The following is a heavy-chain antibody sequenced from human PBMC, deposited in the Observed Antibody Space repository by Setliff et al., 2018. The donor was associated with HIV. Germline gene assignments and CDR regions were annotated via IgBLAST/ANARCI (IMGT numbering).Heavy chain of an antibody. CDR3: AKRAQIYYYYYGMDV. V-gene: IGHV3-23*01. CDR1: GFIFSSYA. J-gene: IGHJ6*02. Sequence: PGGSLRLSCAASGFIFSSYAMSWVRQAPGKGLAWVSAISGSGGSTYYADSVKGRFTISRDNSKNTLYLQMNSLRAEDTAVYYCAKRAQIYYYYYGMDVWGQGTTVTVSS. CDR2: ISGSGGST.